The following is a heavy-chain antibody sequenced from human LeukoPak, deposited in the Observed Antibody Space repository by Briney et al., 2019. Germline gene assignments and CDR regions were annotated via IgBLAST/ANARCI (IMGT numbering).Heavy chain of an antibody. V-gene: IGHV4-59*01. Sequence: PSETLSLTCTVSGGSISSYYWSWIRRPPGKGLEWIGYIYYSGSTNYNPSLKSRVTISVDTSKNQSSLKLSSVTAADTAVYYCASSRTSQFDYWGQGTLVTVSS. D-gene: IGHD1-14*01. CDR3: ASSRTSQFDY. CDR2: IYYSGST. J-gene: IGHJ4*02. CDR1: GGSISSYY.